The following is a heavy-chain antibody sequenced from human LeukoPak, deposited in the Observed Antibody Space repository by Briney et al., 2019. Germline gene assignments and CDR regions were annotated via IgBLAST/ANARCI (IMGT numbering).Heavy chain of an antibody. CDR2: IYSGDST. Sequence: GGSLRLSCAASGFTVSSNYISWVRQAPGKGLEWVSVIYSGDSTYYADSVKGRFSISRDNSKNTVYPQMNSLRAEDAAVYYCARGGYGEYVQAFDIWGQGTMVTVSS. V-gene: IGHV3-53*01. CDR1: GFTVSSNY. D-gene: IGHD4-17*01. CDR3: ARGGYGEYVQAFDI. J-gene: IGHJ3*02.